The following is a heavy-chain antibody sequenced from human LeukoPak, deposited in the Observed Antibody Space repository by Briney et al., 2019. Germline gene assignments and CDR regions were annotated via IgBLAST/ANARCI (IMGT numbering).Heavy chain of an antibody. J-gene: IGHJ4*02. CDR3: AREDCSGGSCFFDY. V-gene: IGHV1-69*13. D-gene: IGHD2-15*01. CDR1: GGTFSSYA. Sequence: SVKVSCKASGGTFSSYAISWVRQAPGQGLEWMGGIIPIFGTANYAQKFQGRVTITADESTSTAYMELSSLRSEDTAVYYCAREDCSGGSCFFDYWGQGTLVIVSS. CDR2: IIPIFGTA.